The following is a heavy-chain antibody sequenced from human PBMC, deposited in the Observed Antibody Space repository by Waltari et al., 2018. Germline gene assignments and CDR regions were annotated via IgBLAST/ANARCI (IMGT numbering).Heavy chain of an antibody. J-gene: IGHJ4*02. CDR1: GFNVSRTY. CDR2: IYGAGIT. D-gene: IGHD3-10*01. Sequence: EVQLVESGGGLIQPGGSLRLSCAVSGFNVSRTYMNWVRQAPGKGLEWVSVIYGAGITYYADSVNGRFTISRDLSRNIVYLQMNNLRAEDTAIFYCATNLGIYSIYYFDFWGQGTLVTVSS. CDR3: ATNLGIYSIYYFDF. V-gene: IGHV3-53*01.